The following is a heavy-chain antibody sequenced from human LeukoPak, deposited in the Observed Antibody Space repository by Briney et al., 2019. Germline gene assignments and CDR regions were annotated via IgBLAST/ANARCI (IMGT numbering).Heavy chain of an antibody. V-gene: IGHV4-34*01. J-gene: IGHJ4*02. Sequence: SETLSLTCAVYGGSFSGYYWSWIRQPPGKGLEWIGEITHGGSTNYNPSLKSRVTISVDTSRNQFSLGFNSVTAADTAVYYCARGGWHSSSWYFEYWGQGTLVTVSS. D-gene: IGHD6-13*01. CDR1: GGSFSGYY. CDR3: ARGGWHSSSWYFEY. CDR2: ITHGGST.